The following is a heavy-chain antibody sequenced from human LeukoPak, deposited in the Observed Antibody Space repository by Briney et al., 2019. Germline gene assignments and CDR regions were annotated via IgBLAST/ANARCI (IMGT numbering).Heavy chain of an antibody. J-gene: IGHJ4*02. CDR2: INPNSGGT. V-gene: IGHV1-2*02. CDR1: GYTLTGSY. D-gene: IGHD5-18*01. CDR3: ARDLEDTAMVSPSGGYFDY. Sequence: ASVKVSCKASGYTLTGSYMHLVRQAPGQGLEWMGWINPNSGGTNYAQKFQGRVTMTRDTSISTAYMELSRLRSDDTAVYYCARDLEDTAMVSPSGGYFDYWGQGTLVTVSS.